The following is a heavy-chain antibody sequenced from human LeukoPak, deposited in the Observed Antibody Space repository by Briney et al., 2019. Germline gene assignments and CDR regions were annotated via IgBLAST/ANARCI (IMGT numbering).Heavy chain of an antibody. CDR3: ARTRRQNNGGHFDY. CDR2: MNPNSGEYT. Sequence: ASVKVSCTASGYPFTSDDINTVRQATGPGLEWMGWMNPNSGEYTVYGQNFQGRVTLTRDTSTRTAYMEVDNLRSEDAAVYYCARTRRQNNGGHFDYWGQGTLVTVSS. CDR1: GYPFTSDD. D-gene: IGHD4-23*01. V-gene: IGHV1-8*02. J-gene: IGHJ4*02.